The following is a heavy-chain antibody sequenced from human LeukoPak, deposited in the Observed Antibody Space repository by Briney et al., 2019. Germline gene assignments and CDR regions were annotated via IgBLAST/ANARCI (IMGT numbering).Heavy chain of an antibody. CDR1: GFTFSSYA. D-gene: IGHD6-6*01. Sequence: GGSLRLSCAASGFTFSSYAMHWVRQAPGKGLEYVSAISSNGGSTYYANSVKGRFTISRDNSKNTLYLQMGSPRAEDMAVYYCARMEDGSSSLNYWGQGTLVTVSS. CDR3: ARMEDGSSSLNY. J-gene: IGHJ4*02. CDR2: ISSNGGST. V-gene: IGHV3-64*01.